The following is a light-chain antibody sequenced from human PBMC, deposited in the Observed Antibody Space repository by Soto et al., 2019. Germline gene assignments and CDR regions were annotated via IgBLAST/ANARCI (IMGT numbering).Light chain of an antibody. CDR3: QQYGSSPFT. Sequence: VLTQYPDTLSVSPGERVTFACRASQGMRNHLAWYQHRPGKAPGLLIYGASSRATGIPDRFSGGGSETDFTLTISRLEAEDSAVYYCQQYGSSPFTFGGVTKLDI. J-gene: IGKJ4*01. CDR2: GAS. CDR1: QGMRNH. V-gene: IGKV3-20*01.